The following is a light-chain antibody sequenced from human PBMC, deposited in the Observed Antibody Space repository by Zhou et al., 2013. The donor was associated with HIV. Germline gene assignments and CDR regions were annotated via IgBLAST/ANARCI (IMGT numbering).Light chain of an antibody. CDR2: GAS. J-gene: IGKJ5*01. V-gene: IGKV3D-20*02. CDR1: QSVDITH. CDR3: QQCSNWIT. Sequence: EIVLTQSPGTLSLSPGERGTLSCRASQSVDITHLAWYQQKPGQAPRLLIYGASSRATGIPDRFSGSGSGTDFTLTISRLEPEDFAVYSCQQCSNWITFGQGTRL.